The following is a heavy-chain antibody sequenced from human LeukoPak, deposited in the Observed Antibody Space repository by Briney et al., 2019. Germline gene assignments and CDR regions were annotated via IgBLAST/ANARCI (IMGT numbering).Heavy chain of an antibody. CDR2: INPNSGGT. V-gene: IGHV1-2*02. Sequence: ASVKVSCKASGYTFTGYYMHWVRQAPGQGLEGMGWINPNSGGTNYAQKFQGRVTMTRDTSISTAYMELSRLRSDDTAVYYCARDPDSSGYGLLYYFDYWGQGTLVTVSS. D-gene: IGHD3-22*01. CDR1: GYTFTGYY. J-gene: IGHJ4*02. CDR3: ARDPDSSGYGLLYYFDY.